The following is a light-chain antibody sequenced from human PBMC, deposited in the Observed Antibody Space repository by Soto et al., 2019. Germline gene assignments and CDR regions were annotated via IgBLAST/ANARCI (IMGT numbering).Light chain of an antibody. Sequence: EIVLTQSPGTLSLSPGERATLSCRASQSVSSSYLAWYQQKPGQAPRLLIYGASSRATGIPDRFSGSGSGPDFTLSISRLEPEDFAVYYCQQYGSSITFGQGTRLEI. CDR2: GAS. J-gene: IGKJ5*01. V-gene: IGKV3-20*01. CDR3: QQYGSSIT. CDR1: QSVSSSY.